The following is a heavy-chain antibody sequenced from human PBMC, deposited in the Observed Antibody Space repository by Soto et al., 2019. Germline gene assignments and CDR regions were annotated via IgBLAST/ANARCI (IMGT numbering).Heavy chain of an antibody. CDR2: VYTSGRT. CDR3: AIGGVERLYFDQ. CDR1: RFTVTNSS. J-gene: IGHJ4*02. V-gene: IGHV3-53*01. D-gene: IGHD3-10*01. Sequence: GGSLRLSCAASRFTVTNSSLAWVRQAPGKGLEWVSVVYTSGRTYHADSVKGRLTVSRDISTNMFFVQMNKLSAEDMATYYGAIGGVERLYFDQWGRGTMVTVSS.